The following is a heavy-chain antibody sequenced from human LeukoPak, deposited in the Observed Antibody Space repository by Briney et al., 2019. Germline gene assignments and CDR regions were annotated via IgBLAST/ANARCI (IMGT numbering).Heavy chain of an antibody. J-gene: IGHJ3*02. Sequence: SETLSLTCTVSGGSISSYYWSWIRQPPGKGLEWIGYIYYSGSTNYNPSLKSRVTISVDTSKNQFSLKLSSVTAADTAVYYCARRRVLTGSSRGDAFDIWGQGTVVTVSS. CDR3: ARRRVLTGSSRGDAFDI. V-gene: IGHV4-59*08. CDR2: IYYSGST. CDR1: GGSISSYY. D-gene: IGHD3-9*01.